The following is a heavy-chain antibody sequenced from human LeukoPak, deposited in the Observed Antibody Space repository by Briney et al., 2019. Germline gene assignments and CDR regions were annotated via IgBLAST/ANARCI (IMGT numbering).Heavy chain of an antibody. V-gene: IGHV3-23*01. CDR3: AKAGTAMGG. J-gene: IGHJ4*02. Sequence: GGSVRLSCAASRFTFSSYAMSWVRQAPGKGLEWVAATTADGGSTHYTTSVKGRFIISRDTPKNTLYLQMNSLRAEDTAVYYCAKAGTAMGGWGQGTLVTVSS. CDR1: RFTFSSYA. CDR2: TTADGGST. D-gene: IGHD5-18*01.